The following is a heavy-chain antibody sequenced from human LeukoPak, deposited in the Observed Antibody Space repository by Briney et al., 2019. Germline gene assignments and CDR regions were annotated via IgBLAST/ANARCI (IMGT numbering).Heavy chain of an antibody. CDR2: IYYSGGT. D-gene: IGHD1-1*01. CDR1: GGSMSPFY. CDR3: AVNSTKHTFDI. J-gene: IGHJ3*02. V-gene: IGHV4-59*08. Sequence: SETLSLTCTVSGGSMSPFYWSWIRQSPGKGLEWIGSIYYSGGTNYNPSLKSRVTISVDTSKNQFSLELSPVTAADTAVYYCAVNSTKHTFDIWGQGTMVTVSS.